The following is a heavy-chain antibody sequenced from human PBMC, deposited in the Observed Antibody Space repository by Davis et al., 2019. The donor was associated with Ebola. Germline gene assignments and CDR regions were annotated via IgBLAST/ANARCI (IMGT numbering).Heavy chain of an antibody. CDR2: IKEDGSEK. D-gene: IGHD6-6*01. CDR1: GFTFSVYW. V-gene: IGHV3-7*01. J-gene: IGHJ4*02. Sequence: GESLKISCAASGFTFSVYWMSWVRQAPGKGLEWVANIKEDGSEKYYVDSVKGRFTISRDNAKNSLYLQMNSLRAEDTAVYYCARVWYSSSSGLLWGQGTLVTVSS. CDR3: ARVWYSSSSGLL.